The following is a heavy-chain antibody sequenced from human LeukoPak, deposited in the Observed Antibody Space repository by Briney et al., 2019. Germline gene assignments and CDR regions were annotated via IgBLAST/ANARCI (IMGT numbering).Heavy chain of an antibody. V-gene: IGHV3-23*01. Sequence: GGSLRLSCAAPGFTFSSYSMNWVRQAPGKGLEWVSAISGSGGSTYYADSVKGRFTISRDNSKNTLYLQMNGLRAEDTAVYYCARVDHYGSGSSYWGQGTLVTVSS. CDR1: GFTFSSYS. J-gene: IGHJ4*02. CDR3: ARVDHYGSGSSY. D-gene: IGHD3-10*01. CDR2: ISGSGGST.